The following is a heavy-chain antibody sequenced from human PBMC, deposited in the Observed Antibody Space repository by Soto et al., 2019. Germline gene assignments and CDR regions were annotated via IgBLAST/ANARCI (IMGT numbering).Heavy chain of an antibody. CDR1: GFTFSSYA. Sequence: DVQLLESGGDLVQPGGSLRLSCAASGFTFSSYAMSWVRQAPGKGLEWVSRMSRAGRSSYDANSVKGRFTISRDNSKNTLYLQMNNRIAEDTALYYCAKGPIFGVENIYDYWRQGTLVTVSS. J-gene: IGHJ4*02. V-gene: IGHV3-23*01. CDR3: AKGPIFGVENIYDY. CDR2: MSRAGRSS. D-gene: IGHD3-3*01.